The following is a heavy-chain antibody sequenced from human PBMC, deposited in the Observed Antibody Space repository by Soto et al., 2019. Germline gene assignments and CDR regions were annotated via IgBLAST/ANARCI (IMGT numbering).Heavy chain of an antibody. Sequence: GGSLRLSCAASGFTFSSYAMSWVRQAPGKGLEWVSAMSGSGGSTYYADSVKGRFTISRDNSKNTLYLQMNSLRAEDTAVYYCAKVMGYSYGYYFQHWGQGTLVTVSS. D-gene: IGHD5-18*01. V-gene: IGHV3-23*01. J-gene: IGHJ1*01. CDR3: AKVMGYSYGYYFQH. CDR1: GFTFSSYA. CDR2: MSGSGGST.